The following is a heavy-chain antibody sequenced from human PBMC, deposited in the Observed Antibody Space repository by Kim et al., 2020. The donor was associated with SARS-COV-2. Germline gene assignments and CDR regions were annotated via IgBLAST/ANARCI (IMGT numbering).Heavy chain of an antibody. V-gene: IGHV1-3*01. Sequence: ASVKVSCKASGYTFTSYAMHWVRQAPGQRLEWMGWINAGNGNTKYSQKFQGRVTITRDTSASTAYMELSSLRSEDTAVYYCARDSAGSPLIAVAGNFDYWGQGTLVTVSS. CDR3: ARDSAGSPLIAVAGNFDY. D-gene: IGHD6-19*01. CDR2: INAGNGNT. J-gene: IGHJ4*02. CDR1: GYTFTSYA.